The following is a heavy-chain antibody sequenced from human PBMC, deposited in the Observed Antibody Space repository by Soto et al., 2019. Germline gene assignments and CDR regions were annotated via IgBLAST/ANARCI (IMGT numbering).Heavy chain of an antibody. Sequence: EVQLVESGGGLVQPGGSLRLSCAASGFTVSSNYMSWVRQAPGKGLEWVSVIYSGGSTYYADSVKGRFTISRDNSKNTLYLQMNSLRAEDTAVYYCARDRDDFWSGYYTMDYWGQGTLVTVSS. CDR2: IYSGGST. D-gene: IGHD3-3*01. J-gene: IGHJ4*02. V-gene: IGHV3-66*01. CDR1: GFTVSSNY. CDR3: ARDRDDFWSGYYTMDY.